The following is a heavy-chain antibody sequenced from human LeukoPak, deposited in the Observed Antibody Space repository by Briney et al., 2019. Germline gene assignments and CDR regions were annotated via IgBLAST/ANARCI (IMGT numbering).Heavy chain of an antibody. CDR1: GFTFSSYA. CDR2: IRGSGGRT. D-gene: IGHD2-2*01. Sequence: PGGSLRLSCAASGFTFSSYAMNWVRQAPGKGLEWVSVIRGSGGRTYYADSVQGRFTISRDNSKNTLYLQMNSLRVEDTAIYYCAKGNIAEVRAAPYVWGKGTKVTVSS. J-gene: IGHJ6*04. CDR3: AKGNIAEVRAAPYV. V-gene: IGHV3-23*01.